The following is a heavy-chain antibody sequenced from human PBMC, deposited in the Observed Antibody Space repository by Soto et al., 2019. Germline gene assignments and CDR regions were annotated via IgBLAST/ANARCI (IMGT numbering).Heavy chain of an antibody. CDR2: ISYSGSS. Sequence: QLQLQDSCPGLVKPSETLSRTCTVSGGSISSSSYYWGWIRQPPGKGLEWIGSISYSGSSYYNPSRKSRVTVSVDTSKNQFSLKRSSVTAADTAVYYCARHWLQSWFDPWGQGTLVTVSS. CDR1: GGSISSSSYY. V-gene: IGHV4-39*01. D-gene: IGHD4-4*01. J-gene: IGHJ5*02. CDR3: ARHWLQSWFDP.